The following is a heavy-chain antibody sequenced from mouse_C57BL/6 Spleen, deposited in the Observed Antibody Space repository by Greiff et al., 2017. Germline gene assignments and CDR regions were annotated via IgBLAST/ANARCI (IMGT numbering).Heavy chain of an antibody. Sequence: VQLQQSGAELVKPGASVKLSCTASGFNIKDYYMHWVKQRTEQGLEWIGRLDPEDGETKYAPKFKGKDPITADTYANTASLQLSSLTSEDIAVYYCARGYYGISLYYARDYWGQGTSVTVSS. V-gene: IGHV14-2*01. CDR3: ARGYYGISLYYARDY. D-gene: IGHD1-1*01. CDR1: GFNIKDYY. J-gene: IGHJ4*01. CDR2: LDPEDGET.